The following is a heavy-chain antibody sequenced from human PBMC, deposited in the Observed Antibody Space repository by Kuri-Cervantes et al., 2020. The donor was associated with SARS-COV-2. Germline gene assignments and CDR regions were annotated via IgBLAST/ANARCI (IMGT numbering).Heavy chain of an antibody. CDR1: CGFTSSGGYS. J-gene: IGHJ4*02. V-gene: IGHV4-30-2*01. CDR3: ASIGYCSSTSCFVGRGDY. Sequence: SETLSSTGEVPCGFTSSGGYSWSWIRQPPGKGLEWIGYIYHSGSTYYNPSLKCRVTISVDRSKNQFSLKLSSVTAADTAVYYCASIGYCSSTSCFVGRGDYWGQGTLVTVSS. CDR2: IYHSGST. D-gene: IGHD2-2*01.